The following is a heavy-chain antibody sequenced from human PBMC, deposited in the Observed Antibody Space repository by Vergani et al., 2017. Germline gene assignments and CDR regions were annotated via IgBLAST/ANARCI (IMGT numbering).Heavy chain of an antibody. CDR1: GFTVTNYA. CDR2: IWHDGGNK. D-gene: IGHD5-24*01. Sequence: QVQLVESGGGVVQPGRSLRLSCVMSGFTVTNYAIFWVRQAPGKGLEGVAVIWHDGGNKYFRDSVAGRFAISRDDSKKKVYLEMINLRAEDTAIYYCVRDRYWDTSPYNCRLPWYWGQGTRVTVSS. V-gene: IGHV3-33*01. CDR3: VRDRYWDTSPYNCRLPWY. J-gene: IGHJ4*02.